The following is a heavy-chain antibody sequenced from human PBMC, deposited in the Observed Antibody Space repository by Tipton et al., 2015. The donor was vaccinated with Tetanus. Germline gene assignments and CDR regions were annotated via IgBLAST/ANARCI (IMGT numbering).Heavy chain of an antibody. CDR1: GFTFDDYA. J-gene: IGHJ4*02. CDR3: AKDSPYSSSWSSNYFDY. V-gene: IGHV3-9*01. CDR2: ISWNSGSI. D-gene: IGHD6-13*01. Sequence: RSLRLSCAASGFTFDDYAMHWVRQAPGKGLEWVSGISWNSGSIGHADSVKGRFTISRDNAKNSLYLQMNSLRAEDTALYYCAKDSPYSSSWSSNYFDYWGQGTLVTVSS.